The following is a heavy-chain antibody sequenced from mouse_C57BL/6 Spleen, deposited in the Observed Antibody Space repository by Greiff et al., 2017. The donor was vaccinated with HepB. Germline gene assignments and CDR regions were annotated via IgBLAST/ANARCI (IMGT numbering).Heavy chain of an antibody. Sequence: VQLQQSGGGLVKPGGSLKLSCAASGFTFSSYAMSWVRQTPEKGLEWVATISDGGSYTYYTDNVKGQVTISRDNAKNNLYLQLSHLKSEDTAMYYCARDCEGWILMGCWGQGTSVTVSS. CDR2: ISDGGSYT. CDR1: GFTFSSYA. CDR3: ARDCEGWILMGC. V-gene: IGHV5-4*01. J-gene: IGHJ4*01.